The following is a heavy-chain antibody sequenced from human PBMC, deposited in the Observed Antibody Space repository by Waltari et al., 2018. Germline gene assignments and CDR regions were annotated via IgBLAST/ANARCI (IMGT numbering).Heavy chain of an antibody. D-gene: IGHD3-10*01. V-gene: IGHV4-34*01. Sequence: QVQLQQWGAELLKPSETLSLTRAVDGGSFSGYYWSWIRQPPGKGLEWIGEIKHRRSHDSTPCLQSRATRSVNTSRNQCSLTLSSVTAADTTVYYCARGLGERMRAVLLCFRAGWLAPLGPGTLVTVSS. CDR3: ARGLGERMRAVLLCFRAGWLAP. CDR2: IKHRRSH. CDR1: GGSFSGYY. J-gene: IGHJ5*02.